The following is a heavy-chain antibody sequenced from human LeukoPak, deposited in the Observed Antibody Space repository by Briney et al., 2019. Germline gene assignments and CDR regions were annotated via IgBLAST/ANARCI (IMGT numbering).Heavy chain of an antibody. CDR1: GGSISSGSYY. D-gene: IGHD3/OR15-3a*01. J-gene: IGHJ4*02. Sequence: SQTLSLTCTVSGGSISSGSYYWSWIRQPAGKGLEWIGRIYASGSTNYNPSLKYRVTITADTSKNQLSLKLSSVTAADTAVYYCAGAPAGSLDWLSPFDYWGQGTLVTVSS. CDR2: IYASGST. V-gene: IGHV4-61*02. CDR3: AGAPAGSLDWLSPFDY.